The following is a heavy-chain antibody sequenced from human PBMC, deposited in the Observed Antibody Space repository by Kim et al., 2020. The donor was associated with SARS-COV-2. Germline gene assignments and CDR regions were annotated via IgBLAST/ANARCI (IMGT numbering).Heavy chain of an antibody. Sequence: SETLSLTCTVSGDSISTYYWSWIRQPPGKGLEWVGYIYNSGSTNYSPSLKSRVIISLDTSKSQFSLKLSSVTAADTAVYYCARLGGGNCYPCVFEIWGQGTMVTVSS. J-gene: IGHJ3*02. CDR1: GDSISTYY. CDR3: ARLGGGNCYPCVFEI. CDR2: IYNSGST. V-gene: IGHV4-59*01. D-gene: IGHD3-16*01.